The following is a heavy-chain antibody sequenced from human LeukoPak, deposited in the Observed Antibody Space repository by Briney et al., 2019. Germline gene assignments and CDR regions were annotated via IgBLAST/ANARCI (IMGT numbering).Heavy chain of an antibody. CDR1: GYTLSSYG. D-gene: IGHD2-2*01. Sequence: ASVKVSCKASGYTLSSYGISWVRQAPGQGLEWMGWISNYNGNTNYAQKVQGRVTMTTDTSTSTAYMELRSLRSDDTALYYCARDPRYRGYCSSTSCHWMDYWGQGTLVTVSS. CDR2: ISNYNGNT. V-gene: IGHV1-18*04. CDR3: ARDPRYRGYCSSTSCHWMDY. J-gene: IGHJ4*02.